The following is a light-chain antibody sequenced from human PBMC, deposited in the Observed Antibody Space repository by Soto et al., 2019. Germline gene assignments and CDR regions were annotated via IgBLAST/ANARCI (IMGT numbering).Light chain of an antibody. Sequence: EIVMTQSPGTLSVSPGERATLSCRASQSVSSNVAWYQQKPGQAPRLLIYGASTRATGIPARFSGSGSGTEFPLTISSLQSEDVAVYYCQQYTYWPPLTFGGGTKVEI. CDR3: QQYTYWPPLT. CDR1: QSVSSN. CDR2: GAS. J-gene: IGKJ4*01. V-gene: IGKV3-15*01.